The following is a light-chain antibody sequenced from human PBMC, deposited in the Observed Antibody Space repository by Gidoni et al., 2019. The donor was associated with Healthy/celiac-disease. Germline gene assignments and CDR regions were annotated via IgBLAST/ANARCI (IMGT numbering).Light chain of an antibody. CDR3: QQRSPPIT. CDR2: DAS. V-gene: IGKV3-11*01. Sequence: EIVFTQSPATLSLSPGERATLSCRASQSVSSYLAWYQQKPGQAPRLLIYDASNRATGIPARFSGSGSGTDFTLTISSREPEDFAVYYCQQRSPPITFGQGTRLEIK. CDR1: QSVSSY. J-gene: IGKJ5*01.